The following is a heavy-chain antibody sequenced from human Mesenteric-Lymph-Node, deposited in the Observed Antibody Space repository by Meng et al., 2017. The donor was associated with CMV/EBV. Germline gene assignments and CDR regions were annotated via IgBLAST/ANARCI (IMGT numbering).Heavy chain of an antibody. CDR2: ISGSGGST. V-gene: IGHV3-23*01. J-gene: IGHJ4*02. CDR3: AKSTTYNWNYPTDY. D-gene: IGHD1-7*01. CDR1: GFTFSSYA. Sequence: LSLTCAASGFTFSSYAMSWVRQAPGKGLEWVSAISGSGGSTYYADSVKGRFTISRDNSKNTLYLQMNSLRAEDTAVYYCAKSTTYNWNYPTDYWGQGTLVTVSS.